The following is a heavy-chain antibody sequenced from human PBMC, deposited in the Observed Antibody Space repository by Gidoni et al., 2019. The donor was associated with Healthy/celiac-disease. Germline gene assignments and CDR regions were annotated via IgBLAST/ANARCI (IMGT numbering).Heavy chain of an antibody. V-gene: IGHV3-49*03. CDR3: TQSGYSYGDYYYYGMDV. Sequence: EVQLVESGGGLVQQGRSLRLSCTASGFTFGDYAMSWFRQAPGKGLEWVGFIRSKAYGGTTEYAASVKGRFTISRDDSKSIAYLQMNSLKTEDTAVYYCTQSGYSYGDYYYYGMDVWGQGTTVTVSS. CDR1: GFTFGDYA. D-gene: IGHD5-18*01. J-gene: IGHJ6*02. CDR2: IRSKAYGGTT.